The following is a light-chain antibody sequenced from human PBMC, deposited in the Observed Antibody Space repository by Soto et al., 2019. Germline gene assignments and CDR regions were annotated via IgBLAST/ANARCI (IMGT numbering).Light chain of an antibody. Sequence: DIQMTQSPSTLSASVGDRVAITCRASQSINIWLAWYQQKPGRAPKLLIYKASTLESGVPSRFSGSGSGTEFTLSISSLQPDDFATYYCQQHYIHWTFGQGTKVDIK. CDR1: QSINIW. CDR2: KAS. J-gene: IGKJ1*01. CDR3: QQHYIHWT. V-gene: IGKV1-5*03.